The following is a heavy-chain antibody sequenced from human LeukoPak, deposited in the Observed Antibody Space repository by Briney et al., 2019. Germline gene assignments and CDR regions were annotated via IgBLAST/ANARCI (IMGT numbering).Heavy chain of an antibody. CDR2: ISYDGSNK. CDR1: GFTFSSYG. D-gene: IGHD3-9*01. Sequence: AGGSLRLSCAASGFTFSSYGMHWVRQAPGKGLEWVAVISYDGSNKYYADSVKGRFTISRDNSKNTLYLQMNSLRAEDTAVYYCAKDRTGRYFDGFDPWGQGTLVTVSS. V-gene: IGHV3-30*18. J-gene: IGHJ5*02. CDR3: AKDRTGRYFDGFDP.